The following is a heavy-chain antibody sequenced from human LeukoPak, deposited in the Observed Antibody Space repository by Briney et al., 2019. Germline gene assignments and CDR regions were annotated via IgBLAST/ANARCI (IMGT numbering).Heavy chain of an antibody. V-gene: IGHV4-61*02. D-gene: IGHD3-10*01. CDR1: GGSISSGSYY. Sequence: PSETLSLTCTVSGGSISSGSYYWSWIRQPAGKGLEWIGRIYTSGSTNYNPSLKSRVTISVDTSKNQFSLQLNSVTPEDTAVYYCARAVLWFGDLDYYYYMDVWGKGTTVTVSS. CDR3: ARAVLWFGDLDYYYYMDV. J-gene: IGHJ6*03. CDR2: IYTSGST.